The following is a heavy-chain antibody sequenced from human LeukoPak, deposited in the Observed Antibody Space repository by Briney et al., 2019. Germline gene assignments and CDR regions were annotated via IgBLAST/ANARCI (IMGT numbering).Heavy chain of an antibody. CDR2: ISGSGITI. V-gene: IGHV3-48*03. CDR1: GFTFSSYE. D-gene: IGHD1-1*01. CDR3: AREYPDNGDGWGY. J-gene: IGHJ4*02. Sequence: GGPLRLSCRASGFTFSSYEMNWVRQAPGKGLEGVSYISGSGITIFYADSVKGRFTISRDNAKHSLYRQVNSLRVEDTAVYYCAREYPDNGDGWGYWGQGTLVTVSS.